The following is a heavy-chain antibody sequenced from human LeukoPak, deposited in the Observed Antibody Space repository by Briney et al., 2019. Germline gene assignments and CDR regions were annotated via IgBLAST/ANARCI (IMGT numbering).Heavy chain of an antibody. D-gene: IGHD6-19*01. CDR3: GKTTTGYSSGRNPAWPVDY. CDR2: ISGSGGGT. J-gene: IGHJ4*02. Sequence: GGSLRLSCAVSGITLSNYAMTWVRQAPGKGLEGVAGISGSGGGTNYADSVKGRFTISRDNSQNTVYLQMNSLRAEDTAVYYCGKTTTGYSSGRNPAWPVDYWGQGTLVTVSS. V-gene: IGHV3-23*01. CDR1: GITLSNYA.